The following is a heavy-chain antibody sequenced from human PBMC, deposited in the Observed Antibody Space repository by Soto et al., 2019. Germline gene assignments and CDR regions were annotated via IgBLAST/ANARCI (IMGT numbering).Heavy chain of an antibody. CDR2: IYYSGST. Sequence: SETLSLTCTVSGGSISSGDYYWSWIRQPPGKGLEWIGYIYYSGSTYYNPSLKSRVTISVDTSKNQFSLKLSSVTAADTAVYYCARVPWYCSGGSCYQPPTPSFDYWGQGXLVTVYS. V-gene: IGHV4-30-4*01. J-gene: IGHJ4*02. D-gene: IGHD2-15*01. CDR1: GGSISSGDYY. CDR3: ARVPWYCSGGSCYQPPTPSFDY.